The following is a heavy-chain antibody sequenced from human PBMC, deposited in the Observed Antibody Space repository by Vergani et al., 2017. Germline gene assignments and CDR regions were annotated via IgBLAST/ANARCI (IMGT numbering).Heavy chain of an antibody. J-gene: IGHJ6*03. D-gene: IGHD6-25*01. V-gene: IGHV4-31*11. Sequence: QVQLQESGPGVVKPSQTLSLTCAVSGGSISSGDHCWTWIRQRPGKGLEWIGHIFNSGTTYDNPSLRSRLTISVATSQNQFSLKLRSVTAADTAVYYCARVDTQVPATSHFYYMDVWGKGTTVVVSS. CDR3: ARVDTQVPATSHFYYMDV. CDR2: IFNSGTT. CDR1: GGSISSGDHC.